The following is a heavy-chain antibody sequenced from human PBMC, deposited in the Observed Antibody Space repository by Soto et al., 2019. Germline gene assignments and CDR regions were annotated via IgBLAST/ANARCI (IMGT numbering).Heavy chain of an antibody. D-gene: IGHD3-9*01. CDR3: ARPMYDILTGYYFDY. CDR1: GGSISSSSYY. CDR2: IYYSGST. V-gene: IGHV4-39*01. Sequence: PSETLSLTCTVSGGSISSSSYYWGWIRQPPGKGLEWIGSIYYSGSTYYNPSLKSRVTISVDTSMNQFSLKLSSVTAADTAVYYCARPMYDILTGYYFDYWGQGTLVTVSS. J-gene: IGHJ4*02.